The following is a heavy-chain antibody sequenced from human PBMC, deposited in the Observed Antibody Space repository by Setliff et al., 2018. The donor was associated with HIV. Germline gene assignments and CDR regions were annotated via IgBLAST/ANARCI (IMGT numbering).Heavy chain of an antibody. CDR2: IYPGDSDT. CDR3: ARHGQYGSGSYYNRPFDF. V-gene: IGHV5-51*01. Sequence: GESLKISCKGSGYSFTSYWIAWLRQMPGKGLEWMGIIYPGDSDTRYSPSFQGQVTISADKSISTAYLQWSSLKASDTAMYYCARHGQYGSGSYYNRPFDFWGQVTLVTVSS. CDR1: GYSFTSYW. D-gene: IGHD3-10*01. J-gene: IGHJ4*02.